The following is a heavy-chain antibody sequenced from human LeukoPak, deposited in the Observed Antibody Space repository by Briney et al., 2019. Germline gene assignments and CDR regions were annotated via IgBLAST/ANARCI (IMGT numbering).Heavy chain of an antibody. J-gene: IGHJ5*02. CDR3: AKDIGSGWYGWVNWFDP. D-gene: IGHD6-19*01. Sequence: GGSLRLSCAASGFTFDDYATHWVRQAPGKGLEWVPGNRWNSGSVGYAHSGKGRFTISRDNAKTTLYLQMNSLRAEDMALYYGAKDIGSGWYGWVNWFDPWGQGTLVTVSS. CDR1: GFTFDDYA. CDR2: NRWNSGSV. V-gene: IGHV3-9*03.